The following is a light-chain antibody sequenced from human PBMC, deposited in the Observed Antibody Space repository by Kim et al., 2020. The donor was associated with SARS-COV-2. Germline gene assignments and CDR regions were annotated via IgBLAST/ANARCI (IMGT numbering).Light chain of an antibody. CDR2: EVS. V-gene: IGLV2-23*02. CDR1: SSDVGSYNL. CDR3: CSYAGLGVV. Sequence: PGQSITISCTGTSSDVGSYNLVSWYQQHPGKAPKLMIYEVSKRPSGVSNRFSGSKSGNTASLTVSGLQAEDEADYYCCSYAGLGVVFGGGTQLTVL. J-gene: IGLJ2*01.